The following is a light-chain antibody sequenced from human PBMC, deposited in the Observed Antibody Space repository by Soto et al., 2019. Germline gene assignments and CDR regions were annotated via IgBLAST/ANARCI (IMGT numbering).Light chain of an antibody. V-gene: IGLV2-23*01. Sequence: QSALTQPASVSGSPGQSITISCTGTSSDVRRYNLVSWYQQHPGKAPKLIIHEDSKRSSGLSNRFSGSKSGNTASLTISGLQAEDEADYYCCSYAGSSTYVFGTGTKVTVL. CDR2: EDS. CDR3: CSYAGSSTYV. CDR1: SSDVRRYNL. J-gene: IGLJ1*01.